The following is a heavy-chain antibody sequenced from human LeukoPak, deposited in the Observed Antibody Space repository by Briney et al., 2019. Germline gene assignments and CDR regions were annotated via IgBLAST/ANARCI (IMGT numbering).Heavy chain of an antibody. CDR3: ARGGEDIVVVPAAQGRNWFDP. J-gene: IGHJ5*02. Sequence: ASVKVSCKASGYTFTSYYMHWVRQAPGQGLEWMGIINPSGGSTSYAQKFQGRVTMARDMSTSAVYMELSSLRSEDTAVYYCARGGEDIVVVPAAQGRNWFDPWGQGTLVTVSS. D-gene: IGHD2-2*01. CDR1: GYTFTSYY. CDR2: INPSGGST. V-gene: IGHV1-46*01.